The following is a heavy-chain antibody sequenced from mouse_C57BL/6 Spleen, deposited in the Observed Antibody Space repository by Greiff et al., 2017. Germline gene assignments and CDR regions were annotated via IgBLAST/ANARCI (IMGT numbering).Heavy chain of an antibody. V-gene: IGHV8-12*01. CDR2: IYWDDDK. Sequence: QVTLKVSGPGILQSSQTLSLTCSFSGFSLSTSGMGVSWIRQPSGKGLEWLAHIYWDDDKRYTPSLKSRLPISKDTSRNQVFLKITSVDTADTATYYCARIITTVVAGGMDYWGQGTSVTVSS. CDR3: ARIITTVVAGGMDY. J-gene: IGHJ4*01. D-gene: IGHD1-1*01. CDR1: GFSLSTSGMG.